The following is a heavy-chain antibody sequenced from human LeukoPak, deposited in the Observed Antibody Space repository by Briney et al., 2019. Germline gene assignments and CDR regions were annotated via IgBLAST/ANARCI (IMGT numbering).Heavy chain of an antibody. D-gene: IGHD6-13*01. J-gene: IGHJ4*02. Sequence: PSETLSFTCTVSGGSISSYYWSWIRQPPGKGLEWIGYIYYSGSTNYNPSLKSRVTISVDKSKNQFSLKLSSVTAADTAVYYCAREDSSSSDYWGPGTLVTVSS. CDR2: IYYSGST. CDR3: AREDSSSSDY. CDR1: GGSISSYY. V-gene: IGHV4-59*12.